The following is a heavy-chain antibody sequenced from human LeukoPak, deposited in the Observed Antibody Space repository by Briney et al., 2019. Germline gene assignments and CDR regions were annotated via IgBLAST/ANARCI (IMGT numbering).Heavy chain of an antibody. CDR3: ATRPATETYFGVFDY. CDR1: GFNIHSYW. V-gene: IGHV3-23*01. D-gene: IGHD1-1*01. Sequence: GGSLRLSCAASGFNIHSYWMKWVRQAPGKGLEWVPGITGSGANTYYAESVKGRFTISRDNSRNTLYLQMNSLRAEDAALYYCATRPATETYFGVFDYWGQGTLVTVSS. J-gene: IGHJ4*02. CDR2: ITGSGANT.